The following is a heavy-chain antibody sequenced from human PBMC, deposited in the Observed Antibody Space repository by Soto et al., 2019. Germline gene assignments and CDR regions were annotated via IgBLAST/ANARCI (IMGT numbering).Heavy chain of an antibody. CDR2: IRSKANSYAT. Sequence: EVQLVESGGGLVQPGGSLKLSCAASGFTFSGSAMHWVRQASGKGLEWVGRIRSKANSYATAYAASVKGRFTISRDDSKNTAYLQMNSLKTEDTAVYYCTRQIAPYYYYYMDVWGKGTTVTVSS. CDR3: TRQIAPYYYYYMDV. D-gene: IGHD6-13*01. J-gene: IGHJ6*03. V-gene: IGHV3-73*01. CDR1: GFTFSGSA.